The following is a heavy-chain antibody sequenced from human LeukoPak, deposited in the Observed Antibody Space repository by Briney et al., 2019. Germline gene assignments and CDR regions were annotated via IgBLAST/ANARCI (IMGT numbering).Heavy chain of an antibody. J-gene: IGHJ4*02. D-gene: IGHD3-16*02. CDR2: ISSSSSYI. CDR3: AGGVLRLGELSRFYFDY. V-gene: IGHV3-21*01. CDR1: GFTFSSYS. Sequence: PGGSLRLSCAASGFTFSSYSMNWVRQAPGKGLEWVSSISSSSSYIYYADSVKGRFTISRDNAKNSLYLQMNSPRAEDTAVYYCAGGVLRLGELSRFYFDYWGQGTLVTVSS.